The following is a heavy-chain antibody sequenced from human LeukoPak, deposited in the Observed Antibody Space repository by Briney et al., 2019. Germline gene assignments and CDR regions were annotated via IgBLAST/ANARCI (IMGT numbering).Heavy chain of an antibody. CDR1: GYTFINYG. D-gene: IGHD1-14*01. V-gene: IGHV1-18*01. Sequence: ASVNVSCKASGYTFINYGISWLGQAPGQGLEWIGWISAYNGNTNYAQKLQGRVTMTTDTSTSTAYMELRSLRSDDTAVYYCARDTSRLPGYYYYYGMDVWGQGTTVTVSS. CDR3: ARDTSRLPGYYYYYGMDV. J-gene: IGHJ6*02. CDR2: ISAYNGNT.